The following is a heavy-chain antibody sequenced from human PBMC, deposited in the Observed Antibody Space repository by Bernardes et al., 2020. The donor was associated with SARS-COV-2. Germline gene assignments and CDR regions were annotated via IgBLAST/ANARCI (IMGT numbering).Heavy chain of an antibody. CDR1: GFTFGDYG. CDR2: ISWSSGRV. V-gene: IGHV3-9*01. CDR3: ARNSWDYYGSGSYLDN. Sequence: GGSLRLSCAASGFTFGDYGMHWVRQVPGKGLEWVSGISWSSGRVGYADSVKGRFTISRDDAESTLYLQMNSLRVEDTALYYCARNSWDYYGSGSYLDNWGQGTLVTVSS. J-gene: IGHJ4*02. D-gene: IGHD3-10*01.